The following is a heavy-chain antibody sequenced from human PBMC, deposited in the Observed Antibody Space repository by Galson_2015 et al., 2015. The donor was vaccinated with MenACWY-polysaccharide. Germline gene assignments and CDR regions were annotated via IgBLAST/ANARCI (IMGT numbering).Heavy chain of an antibody. CDR1: GFTFSTYW. J-gene: IGHJ4*02. V-gene: IGHV3-7*03. Sequence: SLRLSCAASGFTFSTYWMNWVRQAPGKGLEWVAIIKQDGSAIHYMDSVRGRFTISRDNAKNSLFLQINSLRTEDTAVYYCAGGSGYLIDDWGQGTLVTVSS. D-gene: IGHD2-2*03. CDR3: AGGSGYLIDD. CDR2: IKQDGSAI.